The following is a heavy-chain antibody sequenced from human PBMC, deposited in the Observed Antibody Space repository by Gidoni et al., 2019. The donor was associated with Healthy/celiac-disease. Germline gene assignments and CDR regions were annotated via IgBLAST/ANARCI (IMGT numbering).Heavy chain of an antibody. J-gene: IGHJ4*02. CDR1: AFTFSSYA. V-gene: IGHV3-23*01. CDR2: ISGSGGST. CDR3: AKGEEATSLGIFDY. D-gene: IGHD5-12*01. Sequence: EVQLLEFGGGLVQPGGSLRLSCAASAFTFSSYAMRWVRPAPGKGLEWVSAISGSGGSTYYADSVKGRFTISRDNSKNTLYLQMNSLRAEDTAVYYCAKGEEATSLGIFDYWGQGTLVTVSS.